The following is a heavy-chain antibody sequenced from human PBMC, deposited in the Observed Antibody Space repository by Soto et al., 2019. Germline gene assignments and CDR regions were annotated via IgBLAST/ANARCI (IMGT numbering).Heavy chain of an antibody. CDR3: ARHNRLDDSSGYYPYYYYGMDV. CDR1: GGSISSSSYY. CDR2: IYYSGST. J-gene: IGHJ6*02. D-gene: IGHD3-22*01. V-gene: IGHV4-39*01. Sequence: QLQLQESGPGLVKPSETLSLTCTVSGGSISSSSYYWGWIRQPPGKGLEWIGSIYYSGSTYYNPSLKSRVTISVDTSKNQFSLKLSSVTAADTAVYYCARHNRLDDSSGYYPYYYYGMDVWGQGTTVTVSS.